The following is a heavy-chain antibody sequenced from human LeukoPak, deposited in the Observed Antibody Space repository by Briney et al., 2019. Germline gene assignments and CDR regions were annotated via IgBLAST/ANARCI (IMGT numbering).Heavy chain of an antibody. D-gene: IGHD5-18*01. CDR2: ISSSSSTI. V-gene: IGHV3-48*03. CDR3: AKDQGIQLWLWREGY. Sequence: PGGSLRLSCAASGFTFSSYEMNWVRQAPGKGLEWVSYISSSSSTIHYADSVKGRFTISRDNAKNSLYLQMNSLRAEDTAVYYCAKDQGIQLWLWREGYWGQGTLVTVSS. J-gene: IGHJ4*02. CDR1: GFTFSSYE.